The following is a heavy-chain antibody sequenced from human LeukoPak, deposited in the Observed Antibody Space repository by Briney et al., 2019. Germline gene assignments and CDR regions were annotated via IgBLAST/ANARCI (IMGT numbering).Heavy chain of an antibody. D-gene: IGHD1-26*01. Sequence: QPGRSLRLSRAASGFIFRNFGIHWVRQAPGKGLEWVSVISFDGNNKYYADSVKGRFTISRDNSKNTLYLQMNSLRAEDTAVYYCAKGWGGDYYYGMDVWGQGTTVTVSS. J-gene: IGHJ6*02. CDR3: AKGWGGDYYYGMDV. CDR1: GFIFRNFG. CDR2: ISFDGNNK. V-gene: IGHV3-30*18.